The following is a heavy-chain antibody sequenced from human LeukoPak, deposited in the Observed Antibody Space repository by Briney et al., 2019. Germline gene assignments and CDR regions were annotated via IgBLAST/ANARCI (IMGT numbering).Heavy chain of an antibody. Sequence: GGSLRLSCAASGFTFSDYWMHWVRQVPGKGLEWVSTTSGSGGPTYYADSVKGRFTISRDNSKNTLYLQMNSLRAEDTAVYYCASRPNKYTGAWDYWGQGTLVTVSS. CDR1: GFTFSDYW. V-gene: IGHV3-23*01. CDR3: ASRPNKYTGAWDY. CDR2: TSGSGGPT. D-gene: IGHD1-1*01. J-gene: IGHJ4*02.